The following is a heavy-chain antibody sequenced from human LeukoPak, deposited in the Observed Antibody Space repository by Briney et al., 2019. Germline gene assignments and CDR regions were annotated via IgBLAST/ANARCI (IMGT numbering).Heavy chain of an antibody. V-gene: IGHV4-39*07. CDR1: GGSMSSSSYY. Sequence: PSETLSLTCTVSGGSMSSSSYYWGWIRQPPGKGLEWIGEIYHSGSTNYNPSLKSRVTISVDKSKNQFSLKLSSVTAADTAVYYCAGGRGVHDAFDIWGQGTMVTVSS. D-gene: IGHD3-10*01. J-gene: IGHJ3*02. CDR3: AGGRGVHDAFDI. CDR2: IYHSGST.